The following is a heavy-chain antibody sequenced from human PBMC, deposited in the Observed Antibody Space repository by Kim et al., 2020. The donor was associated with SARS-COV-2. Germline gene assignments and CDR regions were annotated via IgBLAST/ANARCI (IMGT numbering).Heavy chain of an antibody. CDR1: GYTLTELL. CDR2: GDPEDGET. V-gene: IGHV1-24*01. CDR3: ARGLPPGIAAAGTDY. Sequence: ASVKVSCRVSGYTLTELLMHWVRQATGKGLDWMGGGDPEDGETIYAQKFQGRVTMTEDTSTDTAYMALRSLRSEDTAVYYFARGLPPGIAAAGTDYWGQG. J-gene: IGHJ4*02. D-gene: IGHD6-13*01.